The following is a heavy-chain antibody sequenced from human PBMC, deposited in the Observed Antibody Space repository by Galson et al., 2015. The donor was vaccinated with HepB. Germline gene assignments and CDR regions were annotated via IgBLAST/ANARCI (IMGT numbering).Heavy chain of an antibody. D-gene: IGHD1-26*01. J-gene: IGHJ3*02. CDR3: ARDLSYPDAFDI. CDR1: GFTFSSYS. Sequence: SLRLSCAASGFTFSSYSMNWVRQAPGKGLEWVSSISSSSSYIYYADSVKGRFTISRDNAKNSLYLQMNSLRAEDTAVYYCARDLSYPDAFDIWGQGTMVTVSS. V-gene: IGHV3-21*01. CDR2: ISSSSSYI.